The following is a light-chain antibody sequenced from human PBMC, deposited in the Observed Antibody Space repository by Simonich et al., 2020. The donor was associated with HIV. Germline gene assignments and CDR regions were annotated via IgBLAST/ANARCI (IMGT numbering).Light chain of an antibody. Sequence: EIVMTQSPATLSVSPGERATLSCTASQSISNNLAWYKQKPGQAPRLLIFGASIRATGIPARFSGSGSGSEFTLSISRLEPEDFAVYYCQQYGSSAWTFGQGTKVEIK. CDR3: QQYGSSAWT. J-gene: IGKJ1*01. CDR2: GAS. CDR1: QSISNN. V-gene: IGKV3-15*01.